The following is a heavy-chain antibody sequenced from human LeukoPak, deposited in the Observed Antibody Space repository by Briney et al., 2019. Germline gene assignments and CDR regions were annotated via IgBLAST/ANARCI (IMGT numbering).Heavy chain of an antibody. CDR3: AKSNWFDP. V-gene: IGHV3-9*01. CDR2: ISWNSGSI. J-gene: IGHJ5*02. CDR1: GFTFDDYA. Sequence: SLRLSCAASGFTFDDYAMHWVRQAPGKGLEWVSGISWNSGSIGYADAVKGRFTISRDNSKNTLYLQMNSLRAEDTAVYYCAKSNWFDPWGQGTLVTVSS.